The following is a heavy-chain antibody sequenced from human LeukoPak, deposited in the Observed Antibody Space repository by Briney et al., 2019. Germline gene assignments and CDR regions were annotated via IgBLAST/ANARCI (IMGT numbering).Heavy chain of an antibody. CDR2: ISWNSCSI. J-gene: IGHJ6*02. Sequence: GGSLRLSCAASGFTFDDYVMHWVRQAPGKGLEWVSGISWNSCSIGYADSVKGRFTISRDNAKKFLYLQMNSLRAEDTALYYCTKGEIYGMDVWGQGTTVTVSS. V-gene: IGHV3-9*01. CDR3: TKGEIYGMDV. CDR1: GFTFDDYV.